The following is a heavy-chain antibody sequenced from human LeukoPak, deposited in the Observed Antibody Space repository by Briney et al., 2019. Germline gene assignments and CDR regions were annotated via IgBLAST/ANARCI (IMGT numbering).Heavy chain of an antibody. D-gene: IGHD3-22*01. CDR1: GGSFSDYY. CDR3: ARVGGITMIVVLITDAFDI. J-gene: IGHJ3*02. V-gene: IGHV4-34*01. Sequence: SETLSLTCAVYGGSFSDYYWSWIRQPPGKGLEWFGEINHSGSTNYNPSLKSRVTISVDTSKNQFSLKLRSVTAADTAVYYCARVGGITMIVVLITDAFDIWGQGTMVTVSS. CDR2: INHSGST.